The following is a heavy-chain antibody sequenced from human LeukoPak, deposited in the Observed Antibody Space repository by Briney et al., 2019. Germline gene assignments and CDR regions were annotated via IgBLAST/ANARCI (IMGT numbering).Heavy chain of an antibody. D-gene: IGHD5-24*01. J-gene: IGHJ4*02. V-gene: IGHV3-33*01. CDR2: IWYDGSNK. CDR1: GFIFSSHG. CDR3: ARDPVRDGYPYSFDY. Sequence: GGSLRLSCAARGFIFSSHGMHWVHQAPAKVLEWVAVIWYDGSNKYYADSVKGRFTISRDNSKNPLYLQMDSLRGEDTAVYYCARDPVRDGYPYSFDYWGQGTLVTVSS.